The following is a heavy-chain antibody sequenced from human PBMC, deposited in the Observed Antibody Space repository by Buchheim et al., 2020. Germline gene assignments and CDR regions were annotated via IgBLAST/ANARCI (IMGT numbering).Heavy chain of an antibody. J-gene: IGHJ5*02. CDR3: AADRPIVGATHWFDP. D-gene: IGHD1-26*01. CDR1: GFTFSSYS. CDR2: ISSSSSYI. V-gene: IGHV3-21*01. Sequence: EVQLVESGGGLVKPGGSLRLSCAASGFTFSSYSMNWVRQAPGKGLEWVSSISSSSSYIYYADSVKGRFTISRDNAKNSLYLQMNSLRAEDTAVYYCAADRPIVGATHWFDPWGQGTL.